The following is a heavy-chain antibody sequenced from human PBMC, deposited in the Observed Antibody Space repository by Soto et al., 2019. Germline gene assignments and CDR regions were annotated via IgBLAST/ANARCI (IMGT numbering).Heavy chain of an antibody. V-gene: IGHV3-21*01. D-gene: IGHD6-6*01. CDR3: ARVHLVAGSAFYCAMDV. J-gene: IGHJ6*02. Sequence: GGSLRLSCEASGFILISYAMNWVRQAPGKGLQWVSSITGSSDYTSYIASVKGRFTISRDSAGTSLFLRMDSVEVEDTAVYHCARVHLVAGSAFYCAMDVWGPGTAVTVSS. CDR1: GFILISYA. CDR2: ITGSSDYT.